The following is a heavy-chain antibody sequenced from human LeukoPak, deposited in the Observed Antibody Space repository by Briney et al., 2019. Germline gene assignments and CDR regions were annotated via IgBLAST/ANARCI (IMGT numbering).Heavy chain of an antibody. CDR2: ISSSGGNT. CDR3: AKRSAYYDSRGYYFPFEY. J-gene: IGHJ4*02. D-gene: IGHD3-22*01. Sequence: GGSLRLSCEASGFTFTTYSMTWVRQAPGKGLEWVSSISSSGGNTYYADSVKGRFTISRDNSKNTLYLQMNSLRAEDTAVYYCAKRSAYYDSRGYYFPFEYWGQGTLVTVSS. V-gene: IGHV3-23*01. CDR1: GFTFTTYS.